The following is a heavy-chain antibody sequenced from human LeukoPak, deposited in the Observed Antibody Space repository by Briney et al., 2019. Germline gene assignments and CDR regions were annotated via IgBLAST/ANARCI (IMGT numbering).Heavy chain of an antibody. V-gene: IGHV3-11*06. Sequence: PGGSLRLSCAASGFTFRDYYMRWIRQGPGKGPGWVSYISSSSSYTNYADSVKGRFTISRDNAKNSLYLQMNSLRAEDTAVYCCARDNPVEYSYDYWGQGTLVTVSS. CDR3: ARDNPVEYSYDY. D-gene: IGHD5-18*01. CDR2: ISSSSSYT. CDR1: GFTFRDYY. J-gene: IGHJ4*02.